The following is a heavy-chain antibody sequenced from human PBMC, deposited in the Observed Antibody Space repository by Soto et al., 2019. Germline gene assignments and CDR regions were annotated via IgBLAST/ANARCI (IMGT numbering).Heavy chain of an antibody. CDR3: ARQHTFTRDS. D-gene: IGHD5-18*01. CDR2: IKPGTSDI. J-gene: IGHJ4*02. V-gene: IGHV5-51*01. CDR1: GYNFGSAW. Sequence: PGESLKICFEFGGYNFGSAWIGVGRQMPGKGLEWMGLIKPGTSDIRYSPPFRGQVTISADEAVTTAYLQWSGLKASDSAMYYCARQHTFTRDSWGQGTLVTVSS.